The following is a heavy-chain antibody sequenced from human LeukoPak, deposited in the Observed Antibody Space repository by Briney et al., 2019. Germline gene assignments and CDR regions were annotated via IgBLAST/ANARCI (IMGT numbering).Heavy chain of an antibody. CDR2: ISGSGGST. V-gene: IGHV3-23*01. CDR3: AKDRDSYCGGDCYSDY. D-gene: IGHD2-21*02. CDR1: GFTFSSYA. J-gene: IGHJ4*02. Sequence: GGSLRLSCAASGFTFSSYAMSWVRQAPGKGLEWVSAISGSGGSTYYADSVKGRSTISRDNSKNTLYLQMNSLRAEDTAVYYCAKDRDSYCGGDCYSDYWGQGTLVTVSS.